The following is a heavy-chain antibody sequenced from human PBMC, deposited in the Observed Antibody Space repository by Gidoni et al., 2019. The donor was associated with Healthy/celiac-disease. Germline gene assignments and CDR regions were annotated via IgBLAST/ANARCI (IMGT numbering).Heavy chain of an antibody. V-gene: IGHV1-2*04. CDR1: GYTFTGYY. D-gene: IGHD4-17*01. CDR3: ARGNGDLPLGHYYYGMDV. Sequence: QVQLVQSGAEVKKPGASVKVSCKASGYTFTGYYMHWVRQAPGQGLEWMGWINPNSGGTNYAQKFQDWVTMTRDTSISTAYMELSRLRSDDTAVYYCARGNGDLPLGHYYYGMDVWGQGTTVTVSS. J-gene: IGHJ6*02. CDR2: INPNSGGT.